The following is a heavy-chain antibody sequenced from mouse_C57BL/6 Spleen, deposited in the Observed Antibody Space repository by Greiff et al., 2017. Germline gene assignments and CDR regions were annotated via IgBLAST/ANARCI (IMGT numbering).Heavy chain of an antibody. CDR1: GFTFSSYA. J-gene: IGHJ3*01. CDR2: ISDGGSYT. D-gene: IGHD3-2*02. V-gene: IGHV5-4*01. CDR3: AVDSSGYPAWFAY. Sequence: EVQLVESGGGLVKPGGSLKLSCAASGFTFSSYAMSWVRQTPEKRLEWVATISDGGSYTYYPDNVKGRFTISRDNAKNNLYLQMSQLKSEDTAMYYCAVDSSGYPAWFAYWGQGTLVTVSA.